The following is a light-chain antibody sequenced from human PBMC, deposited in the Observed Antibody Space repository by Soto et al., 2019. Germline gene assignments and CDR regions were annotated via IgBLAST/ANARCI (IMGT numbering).Light chain of an antibody. CDR2: DES. CDR1: QSVNSN. Sequence: VMTQSPATLSLSPGESATLSCRASQSVNSNLAWCQQKPCQAPRLLIYDESNRATGTPARLSGTGSGTDLNLTINKLEPEDFAVYYCQVRTNWSIAFGRGTRLEIK. J-gene: IGKJ5*01. CDR3: QVRTNWSIA. V-gene: IGKV3-11*01.